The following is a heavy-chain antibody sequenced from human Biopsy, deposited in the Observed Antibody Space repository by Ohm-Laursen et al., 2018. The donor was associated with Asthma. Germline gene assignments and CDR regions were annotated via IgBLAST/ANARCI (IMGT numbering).Heavy chain of an antibody. J-gene: IGHJ6*02. Sequence: SGTLSLTCDVYPGSFSGFFWTWIRQSPGKGLEWIGETNERGFTNNNTSLKSQVIISIDTYWNRVTLKLTSVTVADTAVYYCARGPELDVWGQGTTVTVSS. CDR2: TNERGFT. CDR1: PGSFSGFF. CDR3: ARGPELDV. V-gene: IGHV4-34*01.